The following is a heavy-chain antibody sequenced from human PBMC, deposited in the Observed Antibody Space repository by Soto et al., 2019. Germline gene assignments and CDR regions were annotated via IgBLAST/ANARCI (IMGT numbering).Heavy chain of an antibody. J-gene: IGHJ5*02. D-gene: IGHD6-13*01. CDR1: GFPFNNYA. Sequence: LRLSCAGSGFPFNNYAINWVRQGPGKGLEWVAASTGPGGSTYNEDSVKGRFTVSRDNSKKTVYLQMNSPRAEDTAVYYCTRDASRDSSARGWFDPWGPGTLVTVSS. CDR3: TRDASRDSSARGWFDP. V-gene: IGHV3-23*01. CDR2: STGPGGST.